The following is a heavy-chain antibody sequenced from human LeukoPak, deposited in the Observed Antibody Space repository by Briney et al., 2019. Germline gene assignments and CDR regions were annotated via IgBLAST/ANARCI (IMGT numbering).Heavy chain of an antibody. Sequence: SETLSLTCTVSGGSISSGGYYWSWIRQHPGKGLEWIGYIYYSGSTYYNPSLKSRVTISVDTSKNQFSLKLSSVTAADTAVYYCAREVHRTFYFFDYWGQGTLVTVSS. V-gene: IGHV4-31*03. J-gene: IGHJ4*02. CDR1: GGSISSGGYY. CDR2: IYYSGST. CDR3: AREVHRTFYFFDY. D-gene: IGHD1-1*01.